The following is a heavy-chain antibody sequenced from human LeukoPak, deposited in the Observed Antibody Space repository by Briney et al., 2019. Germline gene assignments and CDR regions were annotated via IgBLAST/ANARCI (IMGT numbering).Heavy chain of an antibody. CDR1: GFTFSSYA. CDR3: ARDRPYSSSSEFDY. J-gene: IGHJ4*02. D-gene: IGHD6-6*01. CDR2: ISYDGSNK. Sequence: PGGSLRLSCAASGFTFSSYAMHWVRQAPGKGLEWVAVISYDGSNKYYADSVKGRFTISRDNSKNTLYLQMNSLRAEDTAVYYCARDRPYSSSSEFDYWGQGTLVTVSS. V-gene: IGHV3-30*04.